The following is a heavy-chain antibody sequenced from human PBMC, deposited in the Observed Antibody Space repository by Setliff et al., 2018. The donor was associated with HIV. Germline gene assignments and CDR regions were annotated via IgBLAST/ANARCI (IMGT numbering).Heavy chain of an antibody. CDR2: IFPGDSDT. Sequence: GESLKISCVGSGYTFIDSWIGWVRQTPGKGLEWMGIIFPGDSDTKYSPSFEGQVTISADKSINTAYLQWTSLRASDTAMYYCAKHMVRGAITGEAFDVWGQGTMVTVSS. D-gene: IGHD3-10*01. CDR3: AKHMVRGAITGEAFDV. J-gene: IGHJ3*01. V-gene: IGHV5-51*01. CDR1: GYTFIDSW.